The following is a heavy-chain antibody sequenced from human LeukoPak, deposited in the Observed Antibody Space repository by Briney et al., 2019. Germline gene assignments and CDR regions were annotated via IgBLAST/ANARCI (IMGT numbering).Heavy chain of an antibody. CDR1: GFTFSSYA. V-gene: IGHV3-23*01. D-gene: IGHD3-22*01. J-gene: IGHJ3*02. CDR2: ISGSGGST. Sequence: GGSLRLSCAASGFTFSSYAMSWVRQAPGKGLEWVSAISGSGGSTYYTDSVKGRFTISRDNSRNTLYLQMNSLRAEDTAVYYCAKGVVVIQDAFDIWGQGTMVTVSS. CDR3: AKGVVVIQDAFDI.